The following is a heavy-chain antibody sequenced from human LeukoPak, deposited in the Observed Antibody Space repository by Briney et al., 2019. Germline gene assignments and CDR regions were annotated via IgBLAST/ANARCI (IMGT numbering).Heavy chain of an antibody. Sequence: GAPVKVSCKASGYPFTSYGITWVRQAPGQGPEWMGWISAYTGNTIYAQKFQGRVSMTTGTSTTTAYMELRSLRSDDTAVYYCARSYSSSSNFDYWGQGTLVTVSS. CDR1: GYPFTSYG. CDR2: ISAYTGNT. CDR3: ARSYSSSSNFDY. V-gene: IGHV1-18*01. D-gene: IGHD6-6*01. J-gene: IGHJ4*02.